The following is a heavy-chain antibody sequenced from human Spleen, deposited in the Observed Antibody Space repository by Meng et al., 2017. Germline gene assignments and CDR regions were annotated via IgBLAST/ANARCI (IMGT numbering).Heavy chain of an antibody. CDR3: VRHSTAWSLDY. CDR2: TSTYNTNR. CDR1: GYSFTNYG. V-gene: IGHV1-18*01. Sequence: QVHLVQSGAEVRKPGASVKVSCKASGYSFTNYGINWVRQAPGKGLERMGWTSTYNTNRNYAQSLQGRVTMTTDTSTTTAYMELRSLTFDDTAVYYCVRHSTAWSLDYWGQGTLVTVSS. J-gene: IGHJ4*02. D-gene: IGHD6-19*01.